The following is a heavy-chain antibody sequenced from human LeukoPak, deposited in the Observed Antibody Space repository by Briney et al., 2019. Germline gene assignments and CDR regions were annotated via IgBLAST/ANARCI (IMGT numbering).Heavy chain of an antibody. V-gene: IGHV3-23*01. J-gene: IGHJ3*02. CDR1: GFTFSNYA. CDR3: AKDRYDFWSGYWGAFDI. CDR2: IRSSGSGGST. Sequence: GGSLRLSCAASGFTFSNYAMNWVRQAPGKGLEWVSVIRSSGSGGSTYYADSVKGRFTISRDNSKNTLYLQMNSLRAEDTAVYYCAKDRYDFWSGYWGAFDIWGQGTMVTVSS. D-gene: IGHD3-3*01.